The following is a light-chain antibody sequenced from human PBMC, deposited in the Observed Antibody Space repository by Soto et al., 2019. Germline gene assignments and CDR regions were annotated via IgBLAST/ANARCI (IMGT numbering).Light chain of an antibody. CDR2: WAS. J-gene: IGKJ2*02. Sequence: DIVMTQSPDSLALSLGERATINCKSSQSVLYSSNNKNYLTWYQQKPGQPPKLLIYWASTRESGVPDRFSGSGSGTDFTLTISSLQAEDVAVYYCQQYYSTPCTSGQGTKLEIK. CDR1: QSVLYSSNNKNY. V-gene: IGKV4-1*01. CDR3: QQYYSTPCT.